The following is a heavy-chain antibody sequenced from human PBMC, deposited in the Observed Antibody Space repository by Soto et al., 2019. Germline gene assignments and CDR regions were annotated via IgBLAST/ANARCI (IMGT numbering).Heavy chain of an antibody. CDR1: GGSISSYY. CDR3: ARGDLYDTLGHYFDY. J-gene: IGHJ4*02. D-gene: IGHD3-22*01. CDR2: IYYSGST. V-gene: IGHV4-59*01. Sequence: SETLSLTCTVSGGSISSYYWSWIRQPPGKGLEWIGYIYYSGSTNYNPSLKSRVTISVDTSKNQFSLKLSSVTAADTAVYYCARGDLYDTLGHYFDYWGQGTLVTVSS.